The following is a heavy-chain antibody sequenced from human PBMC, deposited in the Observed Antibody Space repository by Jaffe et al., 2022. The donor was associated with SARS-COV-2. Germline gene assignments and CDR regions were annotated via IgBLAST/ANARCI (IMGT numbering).Heavy chain of an antibody. V-gene: IGHV3-30*03. CDR1: GFTFSSYG. J-gene: IGHJ6*02. D-gene: IGHD4-4*01. Sequence: QVQLVESGGGVVQPGRSLRLSCAASGFTFSSYGMHWVRQAPGKGLEWVAVISYDGSNKYYADSVKGRFTISRDNSKNTLYLQMNSLRAEDTAVYYCVRSWGYSNQYGMDVWGQGTTVTVSS. CDR3: VRSWGYSNQYGMDV. CDR2: ISYDGSNK.